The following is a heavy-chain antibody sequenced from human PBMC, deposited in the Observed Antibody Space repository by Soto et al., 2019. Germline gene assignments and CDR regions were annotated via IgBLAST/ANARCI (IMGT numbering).Heavy chain of an antibody. Sequence: QVPLVQSGAEVKKPGSSVKVSCKASGGTFSSYAISWVRQAPGQGLEWMGGIIPIFGTANYAQKFQGRVTITADESTSTAYMELSSLRSEDTAVYYCARDWVVVVAATWYYYGMDVWGQGTTVTVSS. CDR2: IIPIFGTA. D-gene: IGHD2-15*01. J-gene: IGHJ6*02. CDR3: ARDWVVVVAATWYYYGMDV. CDR1: GGTFSSYA. V-gene: IGHV1-69*01.